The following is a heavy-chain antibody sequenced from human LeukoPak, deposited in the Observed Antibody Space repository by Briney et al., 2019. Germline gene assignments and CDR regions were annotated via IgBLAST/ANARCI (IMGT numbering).Heavy chain of an antibody. D-gene: IGHD1-26*01. CDR2: ISFDGAKT. J-gene: IGHJ4*02. CDR1: GFTFSSFA. V-gene: IGHV3-30-3*01. CDR3: ARDYFYGGTYLVD. Sequence: GKSLRLSCAASGFTFSSFAVNWVRQAPGKGLEWVALISFDGAKTYYADSVKGRFTISRDNSRNTLFLDMNSLRAEDTAVYYCARDYFYGGTYLVDWGQGTLVTVSS.